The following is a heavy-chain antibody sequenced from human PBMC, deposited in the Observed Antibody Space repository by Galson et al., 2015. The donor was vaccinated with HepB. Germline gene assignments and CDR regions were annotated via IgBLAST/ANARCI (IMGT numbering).Heavy chain of an antibody. CDR3: ATLAGIAAAAGAFDI. CDR2: IIPIFGTA. D-gene: IGHD6-13*01. CDR1: GGTFSSYA. Sequence: SVKVSCKASGGTFSSYAISWVRQAPGQGLEWMGGIIPIFGTANYAQKFQGRVTITADESTSTAYMELSSLRSEDTAVYYCATLAGIAAAAGAFDIWGQGTMVTVSS. V-gene: IGHV1-69*13. J-gene: IGHJ3*02.